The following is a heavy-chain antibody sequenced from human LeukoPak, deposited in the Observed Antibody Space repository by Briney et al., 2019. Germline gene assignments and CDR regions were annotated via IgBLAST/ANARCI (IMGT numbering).Heavy chain of an antibody. CDR3: ARDRGELGL. CDR2: IYSDGKT. CDR1: GFTVSSDY. D-gene: IGHD3-16*01. Sequence: PGGSLRLSCAASGFTVSSDYMIWVRQAPAKGLEWVSVIYSDGKTYSADCVKGRFNISRDNSKKMLYLQMNSLRGEDAAVYYCARDRGELGLWGQGTVVSVSS. J-gene: IGHJ4*02. V-gene: IGHV3-53*01.